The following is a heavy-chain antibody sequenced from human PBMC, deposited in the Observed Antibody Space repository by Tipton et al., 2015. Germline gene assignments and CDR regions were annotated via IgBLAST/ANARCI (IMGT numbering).Heavy chain of an antibody. J-gene: IGHJ4*02. Sequence: TLSLTCAVYGGSFSDYYWSWIRQSPGKGLEWIGEINHGGSTNYNPSLKSRVTMSRDTSKNQFSLKLTSVTAADTAVYYCARARGRHGGLFDSWGQGILVTVSS. V-gene: IGHV4-34*01. CDR1: GGSFSDYY. CDR3: ARARGRHGGLFDS. D-gene: IGHD4-23*01. CDR2: INHGGST.